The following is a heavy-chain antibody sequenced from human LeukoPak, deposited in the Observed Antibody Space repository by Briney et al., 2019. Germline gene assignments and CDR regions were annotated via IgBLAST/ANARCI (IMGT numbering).Heavy chain of an antibody. J-gene: IGHJ6*02. CDR3: ARDEYSSSWYAGLYYYGMDV. D-gene: IGHD6-13*01. CDR1: GGSFSGYY. CDR2: INHSGST. V-gene: IGHV4-34*01. Sequence: KPSETLSLTCAVYGGSFSGYYWSWIRQPPGRGLEWIGEINHSGSTNYNPSLKSRVTISVDTSKNQFSLKPSSVTAADTAVYYCARDEYSSSWYAGLYYYGMDVWGQGTTVTVSS.